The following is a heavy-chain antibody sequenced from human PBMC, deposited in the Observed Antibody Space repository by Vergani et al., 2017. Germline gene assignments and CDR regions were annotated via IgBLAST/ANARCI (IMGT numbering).Heavy chain of an antibody. J-gene: IGHJ5*02. CDR3: ARDPHRRDRIVVVPSWWFDP. CDR2: IYHSGST. Sequence: QVQLQESGPGLVKPSGTLSLTCAVSGGSISSSNWWSWVRQPPGKGLEWIGEIYHSGSTNYNPSLKSRVTISVDKSKNQFSLKLSSVTAADTAVYYCARDPHRRDRIVVVPSWWFDPWGQGTLVTVSS. CDR1: GGSISSSNW. V-gene: IGHV4-4*02. D-gene: IGHD2-2*01.